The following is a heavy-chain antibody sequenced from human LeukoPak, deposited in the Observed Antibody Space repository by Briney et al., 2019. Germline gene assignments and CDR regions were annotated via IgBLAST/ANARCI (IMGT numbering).Heavy chain of an antibody. J-gene: IGHJ4*02. CDR1: GYTFTDYY. Sequence: ASVKVSCKASGYTFTDYYMHWVRQAPGQGLEWMGWINPNSGGTNFAQKFQGRVTMTRDTSISTAYMELSRLRSDDTAVYYCARDQGSSWLDFDYWGQGTLVTVSS. CDR2: INPNSGGT. V-gene: IGHV1-2*02. D-gene: IGHD6-13*01. CDR3: ARDQGSSWLDFDY.